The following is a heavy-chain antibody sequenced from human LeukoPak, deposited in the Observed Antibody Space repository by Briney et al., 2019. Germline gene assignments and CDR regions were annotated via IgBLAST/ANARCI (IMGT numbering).Heavy chain of an antibody. CDR1: GFTFSSYA. CDR3: AKELRQGGY. D-gene: IGHD3-16*01. V-gene: IGHV3-30-3*01. J-gene: IGHJ4*02. Sequence: GGSLRLSCAASGFTFSSYAMHWVRQAPGKGLEWVAVISYDGSNKYYADSVRGRFTISRDNSKNTLYLQMNSLRAEDTAVYYCAKELRQGGYWGQGTLVTVSS. CDR2: ISYDGSNK.